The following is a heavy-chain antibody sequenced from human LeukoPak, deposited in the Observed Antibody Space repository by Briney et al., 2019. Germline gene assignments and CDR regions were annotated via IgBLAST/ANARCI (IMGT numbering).Heavy chain of an antibody. J-gene: IGHJ3*02. Sequence: ASVKVSCKASGYTFTGYYVHWVRQAPGQGLEWMGWINPNSGGTNYPQKFQGRVTMTRDTSISTVYMELSRLRSDDTAVYYCARYRHDSSGSTPQNAFDIWGQGTMVTVSS. CDR1: GYTFTGYY. CDR2: INPNSGGT. D-gene: IGHD3-22*01. V-gene: IGHV1-2*02. CDR3: ARYRHDSSGSTPQNAFDI.